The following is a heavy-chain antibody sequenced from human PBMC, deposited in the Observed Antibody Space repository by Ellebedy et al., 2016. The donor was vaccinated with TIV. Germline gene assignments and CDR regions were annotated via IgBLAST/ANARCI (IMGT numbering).Heavy chain of an antibody. D-gene: IGHD3-10*01. CDR2: VFDNGGST. J-gene: IGHJ6*02. V-gene: IGHV3-64*02. CDR1: GFTFSKYS. CDR3: ARERRYAKMVRGVTAYYYGMDV. Sequence: GESLKISCAASGFTFSKYSMHWVRQAPGKGLEYVSAVFDNGGSTFYADSVKGRFTISRDNSKNTLYLQMGSLRAEDTAVYYCARERRYAKMVRGVTAYYYGMDVWGQGTTVTVSS.